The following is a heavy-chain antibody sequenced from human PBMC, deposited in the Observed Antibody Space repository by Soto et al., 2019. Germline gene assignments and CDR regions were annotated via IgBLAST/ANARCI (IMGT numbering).Heavy chain of an antibody. V-gene: IGHV3-11*06. CDR3: VRSGDNYNLLDY. Sequence: SLRLSCAASGFTFSDHYMSWIRQAPGKGLEWIGYSSNSGSFTRYADSVKGRFSISRDNAKNSLYLQINSLRGDDTATYFCVRSGDNYNLLDYWGQGXPVTVYS. CDR1: GFTFSDHY. CDR2: SSNSGSFT. J-gene: IGHJ4*02. D-gene: IGHD1-1*01.